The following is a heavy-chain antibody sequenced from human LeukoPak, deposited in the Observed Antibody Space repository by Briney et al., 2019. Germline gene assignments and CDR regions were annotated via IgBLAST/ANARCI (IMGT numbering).Heavy chain of an antibody. CDR3: ARGPHYGSGSYYNWFDP. CDR1: GGSISSYY. J-gene: IGHJ5*02. CDR2: IYYSGST. D-gene: IGHD3-10*01. Sequence: SETLSLTCTVSGGSISSYYWSWIRQHPGKGLEWIGYIYYSGSTYYNPSLKSRVTISVDTSKNQFSLKLSSVTAADTAVYYCARGPHYGSGSYYNWFDPWGQGTLVTVSS. V-gene: IGHV4-59*06.